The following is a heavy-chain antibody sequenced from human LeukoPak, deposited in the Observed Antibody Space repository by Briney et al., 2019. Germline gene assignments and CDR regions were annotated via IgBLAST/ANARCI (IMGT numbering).Heavy chain of an antibody. D-gene: IGHD2-8*01. CDR1: GFTFSTYW. V-gene: IGHV3-7*01. CDR3: AKVPLAMVYYFDY. J-gene: IGHJ4*02. CDR2: MRRDGNEI. Sequence: PGGSLRLPCSASGFTFSTYWMSWVRQAPGKGLEWVANMRRDGNEIYYLDSVRGRFTISRDNAKNSLYLQMNSLRAEDTAVYYCAKVPLAMVYYFDYWGQGTLVTVSS.